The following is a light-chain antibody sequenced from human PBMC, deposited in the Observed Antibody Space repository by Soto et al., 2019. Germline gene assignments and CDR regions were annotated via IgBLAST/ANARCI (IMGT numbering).Light chain of an antibody. CDR1: QGIDNR. Sequence: DIQMTQSPSSVSASEGDRVTITCRASQGIDNRVAWYQQKPGKSPKLLIYSTSRLQTGVPSRFAGGGSGTDFTLTISSLQAEDFATYYCQQANRFPWTFGQGTKVEIK. CDR3: QQANRFPWT. CDR2: STS. V-gene: IGKV1-12*01. J-gene: IGKJ1*01.